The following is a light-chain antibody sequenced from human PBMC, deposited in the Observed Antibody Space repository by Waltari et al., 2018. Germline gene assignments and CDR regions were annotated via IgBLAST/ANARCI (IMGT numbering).Light chain of an antibody. Sequence: DIQMTQSPSSLSASVGASVNIPRRASQRISSHLNWYQQKPGKAPKLLIYAASSLQSGVPSRFSGSESGTDFTLTISSLQPEDFATYYCQQSYSTPYTFGQGTKLEIK. CDR3: QQSYSTPYT. J-gene: IGKJ2*01. CDR2: AAS. CDR1: QRISSH. V-gene: IGKV1-39*01.